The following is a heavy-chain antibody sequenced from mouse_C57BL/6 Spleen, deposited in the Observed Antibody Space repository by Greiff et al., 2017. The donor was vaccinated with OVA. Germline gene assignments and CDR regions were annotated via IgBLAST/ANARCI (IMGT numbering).Heavy chain of an antibody. CDR2: ISDGGSYT. CDR3: AREDLRWLLRNWYFDV. D-gene: IGHD2-3*01. V-gene: IGHV5-4*01. Sequence: DVMLVESGGGLVKPGGSLKLSCAASGFTFSSYAMSWVRQTPEKRLEWVATISDGGSYTYYPDNVKGRFTISRDNAKNNLYLQMSHLKSEDTAMYYCAREDLRWLLRNWYFDVWGTGTTGTVSS. CDR1: GFTFSSYA. J-gene: IGHJ1*03.